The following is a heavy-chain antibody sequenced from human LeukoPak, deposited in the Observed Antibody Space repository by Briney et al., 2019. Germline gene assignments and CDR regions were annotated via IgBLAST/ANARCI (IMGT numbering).Heavy chain of an antibody. V-gene: IGHV1-2*02. CDR2: INPNSGGT. CDR3: AREWRWLVPYYYYYMDV. D-gene: IGHD6-19*01. CDR1: GYTFTGYY. Sequence: ASVKVSCKASGYTFTGYYMHWVRQAPGQGLEWMGWINPNSGGTNYAQKFQGRVTMTRDTSISTAYMELSRLRSDDTAVYYCAREWRWLVPYYYYYMDVWGKGTTVTVSS. J-gene: IGHJ6*03.